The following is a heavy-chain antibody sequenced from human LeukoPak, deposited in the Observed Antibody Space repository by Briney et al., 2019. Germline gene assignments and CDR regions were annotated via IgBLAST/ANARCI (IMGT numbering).Heavy chain of an antibody. CDR1: GGSISSGGYY. CDR2: IYYSWST. V-gene: IGHV4-31*03. J-gene: IGHJ4*02. D-gene: IGHD6-13*01. CDR3: ARIPGAGYFDY. Sequence: SSETLSLTCTVSGGSISSGGYYWSWIRQHPGKGLEWIGYIYYSWSTYYNPSLKSRVTISVDTSKNQFSLKLSSVTAADTAVYYCARIPGAGYFDYWGQGTLVTVSS.